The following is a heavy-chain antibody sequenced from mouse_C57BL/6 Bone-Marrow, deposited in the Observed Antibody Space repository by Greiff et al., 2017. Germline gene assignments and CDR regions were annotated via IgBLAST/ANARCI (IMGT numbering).Heavy chain of an antibody. Sequence: LVESGPELVKPGASVKISCKASGYSFTGYYMNWVKQSPEKSLEWIGEINPSTGGTTYNQKFKAKATLTVDKSSSTAYMQLKSLTSEDSAVXYCAREDDSYYGFAYWGQGTLVTVSA. CDR1: GYSFTGYY. V-gene: IGHV1-42*01. CDR3: AREDDSYYGFAY. D-gene: IGHD2-3*01. CDR2: INPSTGGT. J-gene: IGHJ3*01.